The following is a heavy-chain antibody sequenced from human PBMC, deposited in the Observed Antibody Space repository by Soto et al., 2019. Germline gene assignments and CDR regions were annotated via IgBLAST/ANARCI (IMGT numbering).Heavy chain of an antibody. CDR3: AKGPIFGVENIYDY. V-gene: IGHV3-23*01. D-gene: IGHD3-3*01. CDR2: MSGSGGSA. CDR1: GFTFSSYA. J-gene: IGHJ4*02. Sequence: EVQLLESGGGLVQPGGSLRLSCAASGFTFSSYAMSWVRQAPGKGLEWVSGMSGSGGSAYYTDSGKGRLTISRDNSKKTLYLQMNSLRAEDTALYYCAKGPIFGVENIYDYWGQGTLVTVSS.